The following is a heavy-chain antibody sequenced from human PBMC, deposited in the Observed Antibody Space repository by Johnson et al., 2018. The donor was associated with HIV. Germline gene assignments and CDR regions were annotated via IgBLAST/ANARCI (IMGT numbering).Heavy chain of an antibody. CDR2: INWNGDST. V-gene: IGHV3-20*04. J-gene: IGHJ3*02. CDR1: GFTFDDYG. D-gene: IGHD1-26*01. Sequence: VQLVESGGGVVQPGRSLRLSCAASGFTFDDYGMSWVRQAPGKGLEWVSGINWNGDSTGYADSVKGRFTISRDNAKNSLYLQMNSLRAEDTALYYCARAYMSSGSYYDAFDIWGQGTMVIVSS. CDR3: ARAYMSSGSYYDAFDI.